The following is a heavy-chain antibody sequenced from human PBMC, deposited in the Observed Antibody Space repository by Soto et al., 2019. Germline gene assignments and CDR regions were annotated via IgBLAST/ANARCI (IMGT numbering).Heavy chain of an antibody. V-gene: IGHV1-69*12. D-gene: IGHD2-15*01. CDR1: GGTFSSYA. J-gene: IGHJ6*02. Sequence: QVQLVQSGAEVKKPGSSVKVSCKASGGTFSSYAISWVRQAPGQGLEWMGGIIPIFGTANYAQKFQGRVTITADESTSTAYMELSSLRSEDTAVYYCARDHCSGGSCYSYYGMDVWGQGTTVTVSS. CDR3: ARDHCSGGSCYSYYGMDV. CDR2: IIPIFGTA.